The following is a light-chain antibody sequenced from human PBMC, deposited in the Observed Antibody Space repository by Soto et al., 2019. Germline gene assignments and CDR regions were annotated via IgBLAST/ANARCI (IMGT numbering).Light chain of an antibody. J-gene: IGKJ1*01. Sequence: EMVLTQSPGTLPLSPGERATLSCRASQSVTSNYLAWYQQKPVQTPRLLIYGASSRATDSPDRFSGSGSGTDFTLSISRLEPEYVAVYYCQQYGNSPRTFGQGTKVEIK. CDR2: GAS. CDR3: QQYGNSPRT. CDR1: QSVTSNY. V-gene: IGKV3-20*01.